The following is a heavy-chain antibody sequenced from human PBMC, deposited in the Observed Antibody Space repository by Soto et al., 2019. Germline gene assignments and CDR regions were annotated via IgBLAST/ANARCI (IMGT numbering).Heavy chain of an antibody. CDR1: GFTFSSYS. J-gene: IGHJ4*02. Sequence: GGSLRLSCAASGFTFSSYSMNWVRRAPGKGLEWVSYISSSSSTIYYADSVKGRFTISRDNAKNSLYLQMNSLRDEDTAVYYCARLDVLTYSGSLLDDWGQGTLVTVSS. CDR3: ARLDVLTYSGSLLDD. D-gene: IGHD6-25*01. V-gene: IGHV3-48*02. CDR2: ISSSSSTI.